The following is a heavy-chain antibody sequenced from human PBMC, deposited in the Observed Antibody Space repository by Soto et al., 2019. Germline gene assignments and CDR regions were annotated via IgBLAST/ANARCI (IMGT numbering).Heavy chain of an antibody. V-gene: IGHV1-69*04. J-gene: IGHJ4*02. Sequence: QVQLVQSGTEVKRPGSSVKVSCKASGDTFNFYSINWVRQAPGLGLEWMGRVNPILSMSNYAQRFQGRVTMTAEKSTSTAYMELSGLRSDDTASYYCATSYGSGYRAFDYWGQGALVTVSS. CDR1: GDTFNFYS. CDR2: VNPILSMS. CDR3: ATSYGSGYRAFDY. D-gene: IGHD3-10*01.